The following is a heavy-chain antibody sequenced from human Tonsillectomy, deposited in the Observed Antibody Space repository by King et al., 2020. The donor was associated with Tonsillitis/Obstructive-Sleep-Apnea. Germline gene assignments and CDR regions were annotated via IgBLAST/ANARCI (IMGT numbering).Heavy chain of an antibody. V-gene: IGHV3-30*01. J-gene: IGHJ6*03. D-gene: IGHD3-10*01. CDR1: GFTFSSYA. Sequence: VQLVESGGGVVQPGRSLRLSCAASGFTFSSYAIDWVRQAPGKGLEWVAGISYDGSNKYHADSVKGRFTISRDNSKNTLYLQMNSLRAEDTAVDYCARGSGSDYYYYMDVWGKGTTVTVSS. CDR3: ARGSGSDYYYYMDV. CDR2: ISYDGSNK.